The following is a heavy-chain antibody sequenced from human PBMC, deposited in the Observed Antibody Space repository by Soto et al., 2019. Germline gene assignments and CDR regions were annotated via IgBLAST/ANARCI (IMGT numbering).Heavy chain of an antibody. Sequence: PSETLSLACTVSVGSVKSGSYSWSWIRQPPGKGLEWIGYVYHTGRTSYNPSLKSRVSISMDTSKNQFSLNLDSVTAADTAVYFCARDFAYFDSWGQGTLVTVSS. D-gene: IGHD3-3*01. CDR1: VGSVKSGSYS. J-gene: IGHJ4*02. V-gene: IGHV4-61*01. CDR3: ARDFAYFDS. CDR2: VYHTGRT.